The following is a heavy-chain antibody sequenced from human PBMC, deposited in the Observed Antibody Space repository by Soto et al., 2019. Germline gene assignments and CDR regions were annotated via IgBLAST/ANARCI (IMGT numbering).Heavy chain of an antibody. V-gene: IGHV3-23*01. CDR1: GFTFSSYA. D-gene: IGHD2-15*01. CDR2: INGGGDST. J-gene: IGHJ4*02. Sequence: EVLLLESGGGLVQPGGSLRLSCAASGFTFSSYAMSWVRQAPGKGLEWVSGINGGGDSTYFADSVRGRFTISRDNSKNPLFLKRNSLRAEDTPVYSCARGCPFALWGQGPLATVPS. CDR3: ARGCPFAL.